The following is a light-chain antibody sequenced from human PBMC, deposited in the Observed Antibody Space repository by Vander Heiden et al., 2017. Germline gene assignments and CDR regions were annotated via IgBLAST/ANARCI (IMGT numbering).Light chain of an antibody. V-gene: IGKV4-1*01. CDR2: WAS. Sequence: DIAMPQSRDSRPVSLGERATINCKSRQSVLHSPNDTNCLHWFQQTPGQPPKLLLSWASTRESGVPDRFSGSVSGTDFTLTISSLQAADVAVYYCQQYYTSPSSFDQGTKVEI. J-gene: IGKJ1*01. CDR3: QQYYTSPSS. CDR1: QSVLHSPNDTNC.